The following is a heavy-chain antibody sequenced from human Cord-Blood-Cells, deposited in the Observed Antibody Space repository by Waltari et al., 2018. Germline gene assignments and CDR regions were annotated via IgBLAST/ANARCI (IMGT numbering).Heavy chain of an antibody. CDR2: MNPNIGNT. Sequence: QVQLVQSGAEVKKPGASVKVSCKASGYTFTSYDINWVRQATGQGLEWMGWMNPNIGNTGYAQKFQGRVTITRNTSISTAYMELSSLRSEDTAVYYCARGRGNWNYRAFDIWGQGTMVTVSS. CDR3: ARGRGNWNYRAFDI. D-gene: IGHD1-7*01. CDR1: GYTFTSYD. V-gene: IGHV1-8*03. J-gene: IGHJ3*02.